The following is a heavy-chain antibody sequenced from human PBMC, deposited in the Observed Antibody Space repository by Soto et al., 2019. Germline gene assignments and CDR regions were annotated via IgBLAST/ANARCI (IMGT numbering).Heavy chain of an antibody. D-gene: IGHD6-13*01. CDR1: GFTFSSYS. CDR3: ARDQLSSSWDYYYYYGMDV. V-gene: IGHV3-21*01. J-gene: IGHJ6*02. CDR2: FSSSSSYI. Sequence: GGSLRLSCAASGFTFSSYSMNWVRQAPGKGLEWVSSFSSSSSYIYYADSVKGRFTISRDNAKNSLYLQMNSLRAEDTAVYYCARDQLSSSWDYYYYYGMDVWGQGTTVTVSS.